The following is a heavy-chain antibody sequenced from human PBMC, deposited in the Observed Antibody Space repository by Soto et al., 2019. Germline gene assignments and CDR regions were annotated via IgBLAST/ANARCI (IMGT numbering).Heavy chain of an antibody. J-gene: IGHJ6*02. Sequence: QVQLVESGGGVVQPGRSLRLSCAPSGFSFSDFDMHWVRQAPGKGLEWVAAISHDGSNQYYGDSVKGRFSISRDHSNNRLYLQMNSLKVEDSAIYYCAKETRSRAVTATRVNGMDVWGQGTTVTVSS. CDR1: GFSFSDFD. D-gene: IGHD2-21*02. CDR2: ISHDGSNQ. CDR3: AKETRSRAVTATRVNGMDV. V-gene: IGHV3-30*18.